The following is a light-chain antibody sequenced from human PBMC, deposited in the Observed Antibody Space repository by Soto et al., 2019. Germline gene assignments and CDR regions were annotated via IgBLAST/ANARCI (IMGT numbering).Light chain of an antibody. CDR3: QSYDSSYV. Sequence: QSVLTQPPSVSGAPGQRVTISCTGSSSNIGAGYDVHWYQQLPGTAPKLLIYGNSNRPSGVPDRFSGSKSGTSASLAITGLQAEDEAYYYCQSYDSSYVFGTGTKLTVL. J-gene: IGLJ1*01. V-gene: IGLV1-40*01. CDR2: GNS. CDR1: SSNIGAGYD.